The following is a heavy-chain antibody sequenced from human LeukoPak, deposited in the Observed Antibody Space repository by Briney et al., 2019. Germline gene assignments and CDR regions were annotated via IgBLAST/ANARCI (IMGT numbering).Heavy chain of an antibody. Sequence: ASVKVSCKASGYTFSSYAISWVRQAPGQGLEWMGWISPYNGNTKYAQKFQGRVTMTTDTSTSTAYMELRSLRSDDTAVYYCAKDRRLRFLEWSSIGYFQHWGQGTLVAVSS. J-gene: IGHJ1*01. D-gene: IGHD3-3*01. V-gene: IGHV1-18*04. CDR1: GYTFSSYA. CDR3: AKDRRLRFLEWSSIGYFQH. CDR2: ISPYNGNT.